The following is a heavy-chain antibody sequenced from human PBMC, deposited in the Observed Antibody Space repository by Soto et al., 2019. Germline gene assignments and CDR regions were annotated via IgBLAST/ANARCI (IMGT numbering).Heavy chain of an antibody. D-gene: IGHD6-19*01. CDR3: AREAGPDRWFDP. CDR1: GASISSYF. CDR2: ISTSGTT. V-gene: IGHV4-4*07. J-gene: IGHJ5*02. Sequence: KPSETLSLTCSVSGASISSYFWTWIRQPAGKGLDWIGRISTSGTTNYNPSLKSRVTMSVDTSKNSFSLNLSSVTAADTAVYYCAREAGPDRWFDPWGQGTLVTVSS.